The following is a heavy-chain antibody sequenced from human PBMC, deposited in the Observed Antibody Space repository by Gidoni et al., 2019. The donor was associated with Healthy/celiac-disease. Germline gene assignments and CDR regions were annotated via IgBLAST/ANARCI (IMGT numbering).Heavy chain of an antibody. V-gene: IGHV3-23*01. CDR3: AKTSSSFTVADYFDY. CDR2: ISGSGGST. Sequence: EVQLLESGGGLVQPGGSLRLSCAASGFTFSSDAMSWVRQAPGKGLEWVSAISGSGGSTYYADSVKGRFTISRDNSKNTLYLQMNSLRAEDTAVYYCAKTSSSFTVADYFDYWGQGTLVTVSS. CDR1: GFTFSSDA. J-gene: IGHJ4*02. D-gene: IGHD3-16*01.